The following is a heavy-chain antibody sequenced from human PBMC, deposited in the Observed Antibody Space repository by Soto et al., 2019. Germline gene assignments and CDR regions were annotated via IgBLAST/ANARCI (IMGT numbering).Heavy chain of an antibody. Sequence: VKVSCKASGGTFSSYAISWVRQAPGQGLEWMGGIIPIFGTANYAQKFQGRVTITADESTSTAYMELSSLRSEDTAVYYCARDPYIVVVPAAIPGGGRGRGYYYYGMDVWGQGTTVTVSS. V-gene: IGHV1-69*01. D-gene: IGHD2-2*01. CDR2: IIPIFGTA. CDR1: GGTFSSYA. CDR3: ARDPYIVVVPAAIPGGGRGRGYYYYGMDV. J-gene: IGHJ6*02.